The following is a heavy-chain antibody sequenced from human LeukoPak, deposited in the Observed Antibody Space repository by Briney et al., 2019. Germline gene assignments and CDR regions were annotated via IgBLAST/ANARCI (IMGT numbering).Heavy chain of an antibody. J-gene: IGHJ4*02. Sequence: SGGSLRLSCAASGFTLSSYWMHWVRQAPGKGLVWVSRINSDGSSTSYADSVKGRFTISRDNAKNTLYLQMNSLRAEDTAVYYCATFRGYYDFDYWGQGTLVTVSS. D-gene: IGHD3-22*01. CDR1: GFTLSSYW. CDR2: INSDGSST. V-gene: IGHV3-74*01. CDR3: ATFRGYYDFDY.